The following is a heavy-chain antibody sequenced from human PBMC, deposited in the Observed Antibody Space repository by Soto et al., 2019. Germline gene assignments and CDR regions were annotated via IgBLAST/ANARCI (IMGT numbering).Heavy chain of an antibody. CDR3: AKIPITIRLGMDV. CDR2: INNNGANT. Sequence: EVQLLESGGGLGQPGGSLRLSCAASGFTFSSSAMSWVHQAPGKGLEWVSGINNNGANTYYADSVKGRFTISRDNSKNTLYLQMNSLRAEDTAVYYCAKIPITIRLGMDVWGQGTTVTVSS. D-gene: IGHD3-3*01. V-gene: IGHV3-23*01. J-gene: IGHJ6*02. CDR1: GFTFSSSA.